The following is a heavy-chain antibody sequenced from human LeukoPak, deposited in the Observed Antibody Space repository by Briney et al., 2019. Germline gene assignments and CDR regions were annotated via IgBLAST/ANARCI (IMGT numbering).Heavy chain of an antibody. CDR1: GFTFSSYS. CDR3: ARELYDFWSGMSIDY. D-gene: IGHD3-3*01. J-gene: IGHJ4*02. Sequence: GGSLRLSCAASGFTFSSYSMNWVRQAPGEGLEWVSSISSSSSYIYYADSVKGRFTISRDNAKNSLYLQMNSLRAEDTAVYYCARELYDFWSGMSIDYWGQGTLVTVSS. CDR2: ISSSSSYI. V-gene: IGHV3-21*01.